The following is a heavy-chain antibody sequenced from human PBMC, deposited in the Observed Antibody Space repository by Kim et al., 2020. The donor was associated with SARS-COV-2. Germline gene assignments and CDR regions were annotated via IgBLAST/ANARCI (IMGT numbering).Heavy chain of an antibody. CDR2: IYYSGST. Sequence: SETLSLTCTVSGGSISSSSYYWGWIRQPPGKGLEWIGSIYYSGSTYYNPSLKSRVTISVDTSKNQFSLKLSSVTAADTAVYYCARERDVLWGGYYFDYWGQGTLVTVS. V-gene: IGHV4-39*07. CDR3: ARERDVLWGGYYFDY. D-gene: IGHD2-21*01. CDR1: GGSISSSSYY. J-gene: IGHJ4*02.